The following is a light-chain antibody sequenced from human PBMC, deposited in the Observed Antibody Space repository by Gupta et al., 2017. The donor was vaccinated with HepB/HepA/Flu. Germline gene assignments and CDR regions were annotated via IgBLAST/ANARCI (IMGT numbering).Light chain of an antibody. J-gene: IGKJ3*01. CDR2: GAS. Sequence: DIQMTQSPPSLSASVGDRVTITCQASQDIANYLNWYQQKPGKAPSLLIYGASNFDTGVPSRFSGDGSGTHFTFIITSLQREDVVTYYCQQAHSIPRTFGHGTKVDIK. CDR3: QQAHSIPRT. CDR1: QDIANY. V-gene: IGKV1-33*01.